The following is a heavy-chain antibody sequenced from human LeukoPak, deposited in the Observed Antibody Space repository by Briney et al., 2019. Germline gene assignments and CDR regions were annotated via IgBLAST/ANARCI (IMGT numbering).Heavy chain of an antibody. D-gene: IGHD3-22*01. CDR2: IYSSGST. J-gene: IGHJ4*02. Sequence: PGGSLRLSCAASDFIVSSNYMSWVRQAPGKGLGWVSVIYSSGSTNYADSVQGRFSISRDNSKNTLYLQMNSLRAEDTAVYYCAKEYGIVDPPVDYWGQGTLVTVSS. V-gene: IGHV3-66*01. CDR1: DFIVSSNY. CDR3: AKEYGIVDPPVDY.